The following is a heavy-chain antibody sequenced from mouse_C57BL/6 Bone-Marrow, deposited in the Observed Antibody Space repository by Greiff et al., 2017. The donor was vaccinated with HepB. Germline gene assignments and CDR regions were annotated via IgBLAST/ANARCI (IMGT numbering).Heavy chain of an antibody. Sequence: VQLKQSGTVLARPGASVKMSCKTSGYTFTSYWMHWVKQRPGQGLEWIGAIYPGNSDTSYNQKFKGKAKLTAVTSASTAYMELSSLTNEDSAVYYCTPLITTVVAGDYWGQGTTLTVSS. V-gene: IGHV1-5*01. J-gene: IGHJ2*01. D-gene: IGHD1-1*01. CDR1: GYTFTSYW. CDR2: IYPGNSDT. CDR3: TPLITTVVAGDY.